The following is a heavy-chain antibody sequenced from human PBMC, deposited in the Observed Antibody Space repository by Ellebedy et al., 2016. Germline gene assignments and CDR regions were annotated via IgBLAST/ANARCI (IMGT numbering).Heavy chain of an antibody. CDR2: VYYSGNT. V-gene: IGHV4-39*01. Sequence: SETLSLTCTVSGGSMTGIHYYWGWIRQPPGKGLEWIGSVYYSGNTVYNPSLKSQITMSVDTSKNQFSVHLRSVTAADTAVYYCARNATGWYFDYWGQGALVTVSS. D-gene: IGHD6-19*01. CDR3: ARNATGWYFDY. CDR1: GGSMTGIHYY. J-gene: IGHJ4*01.